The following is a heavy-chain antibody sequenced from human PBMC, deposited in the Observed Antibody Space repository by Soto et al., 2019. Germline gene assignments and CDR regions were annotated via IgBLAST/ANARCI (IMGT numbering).Heavy chain of an antibody. Sequence: LSLTCTVSGGSISSGGYYWSWIRQHPGKGLEWIGYIYYSGSTYYNPSLKSRVTISVDTSKNQFSLKKSSVTAADTAVYYCASLKLGYFDYWGQGTLVTVSS. CDR2: IYYSGST. D-gene: IGHD7-27*01. CDR3: ASLKLGYFDY. V-gene: IGHV4-31*03. CDR1: GGSISSGGYY. J-gene: IGHJ4*02.